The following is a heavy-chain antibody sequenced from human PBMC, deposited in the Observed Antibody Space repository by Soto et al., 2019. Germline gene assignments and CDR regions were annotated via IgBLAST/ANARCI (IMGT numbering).Heavy chain of an antibody. CDR2: ISGSGGST. J-gene: IGHJ4*02. Sequence: EVQLLESGGGLVQPGGSLRLSCAASGFTFSSYAMSWVRQAPGKGLEWVSAISGSGGSTYYAASVKGRFTISSDNSKNTLYLQMNSLRAEDTAVYYCAKARFRDSSMFLLDYWGQGTLVTVSS. CDR3: AKARFRDSSMFLLDY. CDR1: GFTFSSYA. V-gene: IGHV3-23*01. D-gene: IGHD6-19*01.